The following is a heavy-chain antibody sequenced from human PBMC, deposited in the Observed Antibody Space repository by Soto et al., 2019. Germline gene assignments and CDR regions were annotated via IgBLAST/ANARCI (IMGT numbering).Heavy chain of an antibody. CDR3: ARPVGPGSYGLGDRLDY. J-gene: IGHJ4*02. D-gene: IGHD3-10*01. CDR2: IWNDGSKR. V-gene: IGHV3-33*01. CDR1: GFSFSSYG. Sequence: QVQLVESGGGVVQPGTPLGLSCVASGFSFSSYGMHWVRQPPGKGLEWVAVIWNDGSKRYYGDSVKDGFTVSRDSPNYIWYLQIRSLRVEDTATYFCARPVGPGSYGLGDRLDYWGQGTAVTVSS.